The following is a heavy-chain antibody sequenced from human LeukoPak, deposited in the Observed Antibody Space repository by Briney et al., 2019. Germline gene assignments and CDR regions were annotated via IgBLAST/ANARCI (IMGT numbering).Heavy chain of an antibody. J-gene: IGHJ4*02. CDR3: AKDFLRSSGWLQPIDY. Sequence: PGGSLRLSCAASGFTFSSYAMSWVRQAPGKGLEWVSAISGSGGSTYYADSVKGRFTISRDNSKNTLYLQMNNLRAEDTAVYYCAKDFLRSSGWLQPIDYWGQGTLVTVSS. V-gene: IGHV3-23*01. CDR1: GFTFSSYA. D-gene: IGHD5-18*01. CDR2: ISGSGGST.